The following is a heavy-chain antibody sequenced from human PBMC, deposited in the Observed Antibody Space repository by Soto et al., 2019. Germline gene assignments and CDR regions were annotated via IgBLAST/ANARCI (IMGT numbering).Heavy chain of an antibody. J-gene: IGHJ4*02. CDR3: ERHQFGYYDSSGTDY. CDR2: IDPSDSYT. CDR1: GYSFTSYW. V-gene: IGHV5-10-1*01. Sequence: PVESLKISCKGSGYSFTSYWISWVRQMPGKGLEWMGRIDPSDSYTNYSPSFQGHVTISADKSISTAYLQWSSLKASDTAMYYCERHQFGYYDSSGTDYWGQGTLVTVSS. D-gene: IGHD3-22*01.